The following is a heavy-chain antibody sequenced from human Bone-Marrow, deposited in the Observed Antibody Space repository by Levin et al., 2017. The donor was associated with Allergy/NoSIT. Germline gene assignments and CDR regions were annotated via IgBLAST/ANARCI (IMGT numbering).Heavy chain of an antibody. CDR2: IFYDGSNI. D-gene: IGHD3-3*01. Sequence: PGESLKISCAASGFSFNTYAMHWVRQAPGKGLEWVAVIFYDGSNIDYAGSVKGRFSISRDNSKNTLYLQMNSLRGEDTATYYCARSGLRFQMDVWGKGTAVTVSS. J-gene: IGHJ6*04. V-gene: IGHV3-33*01. CDR3: ARSGLRFQMDV. CDR1: GFSFNTYA.